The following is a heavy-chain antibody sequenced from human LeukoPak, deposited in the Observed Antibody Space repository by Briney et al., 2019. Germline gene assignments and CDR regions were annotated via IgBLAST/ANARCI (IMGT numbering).Heavy chain of an antibody. J-gene: IGHJ6*02. CDR2: IWYDGSNK. Sequence: GGSLRLSGAVSGFTFSSYGMHWVRQAPGKGLEWVAVIWYDGSNKYYADSVKGRFTISRDNSKNTLYLQMNSLRAEDTAVYYCARPADTAMPPYYYGMDVWGQGTTVTVSS. V-gene: IGHV3-33*01. D-gene: IGHD5-18*01. CDR1: GFTFSSYG. CDR3: ARPADTAMPPYYYGMDV.